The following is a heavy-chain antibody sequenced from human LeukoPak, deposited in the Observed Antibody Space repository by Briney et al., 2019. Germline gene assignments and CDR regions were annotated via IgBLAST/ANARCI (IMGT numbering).Heavy chain of an antibody. CDR2: ISCSGGST. CDR1: GLTFSSYA. V-gene: IGHV3-23*01. CDR3: AKDQYSSGWYDSDFGY. J-gene: IGHJ4*02. Sequence: RGSLRLSCAASGLTFSSYAMSWVRQAPGKGLEWVSAISCSGGSTYYADSVKGRFTISRDNSKNTLYLQMNSLRAEDTAVYYCAKDQYSSGWYDSDFGYWGQGTMVTVSS. D-gene: IGHD6-19*01.